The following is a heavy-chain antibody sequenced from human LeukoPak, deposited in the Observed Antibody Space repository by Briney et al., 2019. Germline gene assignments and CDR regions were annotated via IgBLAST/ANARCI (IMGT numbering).Heavy chain of an antibody. Sequence: GGSLRLSCAASGFTFSSYAMHWVRQAPGKGLEWVAVISYDGSNKYYADSVKGRFTISRDNSKNTLYLQMNSLRAEDTAVYYCARKASRLLDYWGQGTLVTVSS. CDR2: ISYDGSNK. J-gene: IGHJ4*02. D-gene: IGHD2-15*01. CDR3: ARKASRLLDY. CDR1: GFTFSSYA. V-gene: IGHV3-30*04.